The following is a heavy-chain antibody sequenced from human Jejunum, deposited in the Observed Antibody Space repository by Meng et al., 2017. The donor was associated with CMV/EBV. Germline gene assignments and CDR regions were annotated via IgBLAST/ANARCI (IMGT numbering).Heavy chain of an antibody. D-gene: IGHD2-2*02. CDR3: VRGRCTKTSCYTGALDH. J-gene: IGHJ4*02. CDR1: SSSTRHL. Sequence: SSSTRHLWSWVCTSPGKGLEWIAEISATEARNYNPSVKSRVTISVDYSKSQFSLMMTSVTAADTAIYYCVRGRCTKTSCYTGALDHWGPGTLVTVSS. CDR2: ISATEAR. V-gene: IGHV4-4*02.